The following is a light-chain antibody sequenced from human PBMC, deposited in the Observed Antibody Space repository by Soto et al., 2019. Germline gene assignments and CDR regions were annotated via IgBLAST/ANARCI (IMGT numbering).Light chain of an antibody. J-gene: IGKJ1*01. V-gene: IGKV3-11*01. CDR3: QQRSNWPT. CDR1: QSVSSY. Sequence: EIVLTQSRATLSLSPGERATLPCRASQSVSSYLAWYQHKPGQAPRLLIYDASSRATGIQARFSGRGSGTEFTLTISSLEPEYFAVYYCQQRSNWPTCGQGTQVDIK. CDR2: DAS.